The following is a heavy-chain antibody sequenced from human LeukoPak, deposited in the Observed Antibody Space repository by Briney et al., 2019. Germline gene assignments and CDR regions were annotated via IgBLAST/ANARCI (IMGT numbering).Heavy chain of an antibody. CDR1: GFTFSSYG. CDR2: IRYDGSNK. J-gene: IGHJ5*02. CDR3: ARGGVGATTYVWFDP. D-gene: IGHD1-26*01. V-gene: IGHV3-30*02. Sequence: GGSLRLSCAASGFTFSSYGMHWVRQAPGKGLEWVAFIRYDGSNKYYADSVKGRFTISRDNSKNTLYLQMNSLRAEDTAVYYCARGGVGATTYVWFDPWGQGTLVTVSS.